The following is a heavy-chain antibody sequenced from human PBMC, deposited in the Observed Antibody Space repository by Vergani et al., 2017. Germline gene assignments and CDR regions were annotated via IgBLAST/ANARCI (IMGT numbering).Heavy chain of an antibody. V-gene: IGHV3-74*02. Sequence: EVQLLESGGGLVQPGGSLRLSCAASGFTFSSYWMHWVRQAPGKGLVWVSRINSDGSSTSYADSVKGRFTISRDNAKNTLYLQMNSLRAEDTAVYYCAQWGGLYYFDYWGQGTLVTVSS. J-gene: IGHJ4*02. CDR3: AQWGGLYYFDY. CDR2: INSDGSST. CDR1: GFTFSSYW. D-gene: IGHD1-26*01.